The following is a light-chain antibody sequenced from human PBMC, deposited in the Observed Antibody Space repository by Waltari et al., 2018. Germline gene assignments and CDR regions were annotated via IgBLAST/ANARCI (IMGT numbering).Light chain of an antibody. CDR3: QQSYAIPLA. V-gene: IGKV1-39*01. CDR2: AVS. Sequence: DLQMTQSPSSLSASVVDRVTITCRASERIGTYLNWYQQKPGKAPNLLIYAVSNLPSAVPSRFSASGSERDFSLTISSLQPEDSATYYCQQSYAIPLAFGQGTKVEIK. J-gene: IGKJ1*01. CDR1: ERIGTY.